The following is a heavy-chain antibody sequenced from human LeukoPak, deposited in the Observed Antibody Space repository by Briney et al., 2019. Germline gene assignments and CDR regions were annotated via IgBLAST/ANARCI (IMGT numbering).Heavy chain of an antibody. Sequence: PGGSLRLSCAASGFTFSTYGMHWVRQAPGKGLEWVTYIHHDGSHIHYADSVKGRFTISRDNSKSTLYLQMNSLRAEDTAVYYCAKDPTLLWFGELCYFDYWGQGTLVTVSS. V-gene: IGHV3-30*02. CDR1: GFTFSTYG. D-gene: IGHD3-10*01. CDR2: IHHDGSHI. CDR3: AKDPTLLWFGELCYFDY. J-gene: IGHJ4*02.